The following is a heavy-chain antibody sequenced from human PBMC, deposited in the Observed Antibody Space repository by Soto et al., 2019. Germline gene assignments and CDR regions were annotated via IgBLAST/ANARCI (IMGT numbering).Heavy chain of an antibody. CDR2: IWYDGSNK. V-gene: IGHV3-33*01. Sequence: HPGGSLRLSCAASGFTFSSYGMHWVRQAPGKGLEWVAVIWYDGSNKYYADSVKGRFTISRDNSKNTLYLQMNSLRAEDTAVYYCARDRGVATAYDAFDIWGQGTMVTVSS. J-gene: IGHJ3*02. D-gene: IGHD5-12*01. CDR1: GFTFSSYG. CDR3: ARDRGVATAYDAFDI.